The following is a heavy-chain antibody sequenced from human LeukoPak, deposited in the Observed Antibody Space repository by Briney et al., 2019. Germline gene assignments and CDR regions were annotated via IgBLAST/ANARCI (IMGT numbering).Heavy chain of an antibody. V-gene: IGHV1-18*01. J-gene: IGHJ6*03. CDR1: GYTLTELS. CDR2: ISAYNGNT. CDR3: ARGLRQYCSGGSCYGMDYYMDV. Sequence: ASVKVSCKVSGYTLTELSMHWVRQAPGQGLEWMGWISAYNGNTNYAQKLQGRVTMTTDTSTSTAYMELRSLRSDDTAVYYCARGLRQYCSGGSCYGMDYYMDVWGKGTTVTVSS. D-gene: IGHD2-15*01.